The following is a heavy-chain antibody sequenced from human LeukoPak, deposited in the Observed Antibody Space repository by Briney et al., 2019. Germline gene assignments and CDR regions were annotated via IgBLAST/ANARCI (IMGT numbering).Heavy chain of an antibody. D-gene: IGHD6-19*01. CDR3: AKDPWLVAGTTSPIDY. J-gene: IGHJ4*02. CDR2: TSHDGSNK. V-gene: IGHV3-30*18. CDR1: GFTFSNYA. Sequence: GGSLRLSCAASGFTFSNYATHWVRQAPGKGLEWLSFTSHDGSNKYYTDSVKGRFTISRDNSKNTLYLQMNSLRPDDTAIYYCAKDPWLVAGTTSPIDYWGQGTLVTVSS.